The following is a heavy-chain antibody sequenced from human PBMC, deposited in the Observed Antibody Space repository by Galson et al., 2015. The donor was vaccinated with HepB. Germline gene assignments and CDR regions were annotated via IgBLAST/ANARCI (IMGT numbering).Heavy chain of an antibody. CDR2: MNPGGGSP. CDR1: GYTFTSDH. J-gene: IGHJ4*02. V-gene: IGHV1-46*03. CDR3: VRDYSGKWTFDY. Sequence: SVKVSCKASGYTFTSDHMHWVRQAPGQVFEWMGIMNPGGGSPRYAQKFRGRITMTRDTSTSTDYMELSGLTSEDTAVYYCVRDYSGKWTFDYWGQGTLVTVSS. D-gene: IGHD5-12*01.